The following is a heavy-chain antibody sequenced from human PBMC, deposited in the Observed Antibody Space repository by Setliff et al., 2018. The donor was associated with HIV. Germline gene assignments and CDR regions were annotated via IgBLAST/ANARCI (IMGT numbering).Heavy chain of an antibody. CDR1: GHSISGYY. V-gene: IGHV4-4*07. J-gene: IGHJ3*02. CDR2: IHTSGNT. CDR3: ARDRIEFVAEDPHDVFDI. Sequence: SETLSLTCSVSGHSISGYYWSWIRQPAGRGLEWIGRIHTSGNTNYNPSLRGRVTMSVDMSKNQFSLELTSASAADTAVYYCARDRIEFVAEDPHDVFDIWGRGTLVTVSS. D-gene: IGHD5-12*01.